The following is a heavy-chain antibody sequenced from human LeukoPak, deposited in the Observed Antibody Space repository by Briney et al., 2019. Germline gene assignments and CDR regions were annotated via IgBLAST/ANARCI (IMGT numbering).Heavy chain of an antibody. D-gene: IGHD2-2*01. Sequence: PSETLSLTCTVSGGSISSSSYYWGWIRQPPGKGLEWIGSIYYSGSTYYNPSLKSRVTISVDTSKNQFSLKLSSVTAADTAVDYCARHRGYCSSTSCPWNYWGQGTLVTVSS. CDR2: IYYSGST. CDR3: ARHRGYCSSTSCPWNY. J-gene: IGHJ4*02. V-gene: IGHV4-39*01. CDR1: GGSISSSSYY.